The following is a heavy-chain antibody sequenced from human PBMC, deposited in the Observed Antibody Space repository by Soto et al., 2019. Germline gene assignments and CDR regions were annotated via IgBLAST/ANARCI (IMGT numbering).Heavy chain of an antibody. CDR3: ARDWMDCSGGSCFYYFDY. CDR2: ISYDGSNK. J-gene: IGHJ4*02. V-gene: IGHV3-30-3*01. D-gene: IGHD2-15*01. Sequence: QVQLVESGGGVVQPGRSLRLSCAASGFTFSSYAMHWVRQAPGKGLEWVAVISYDGSNKYYADSVKGRFTISRDNSKNTXXLQMNSLRAEDTAVYYCARDWMDCSGGSCFYYFDYWGQGTLVTVSS. CDR1: GFTFSSYA.